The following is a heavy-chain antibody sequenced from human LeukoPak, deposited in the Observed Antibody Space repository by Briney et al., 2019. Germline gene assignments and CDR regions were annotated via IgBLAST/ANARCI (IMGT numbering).Heavy chain of an antibody. V-gene: IGHV4-59*13. CDR2: IYYSGST. Sequence: SETLSLTCTVSGGSISSYYWSWIRQPPGKGLEWIGYIYYSGSTNYNPSLKNPVTLSVDTSKNQVSLRLSSVTAADTAVYYCARGLHYDSSLWGQGILVTVSS. CDR3: ARGLHYDSSL. J-gene: IGHJ4*02. CDR1: GGSISSYY. D-gene: IGHD3-22*01.